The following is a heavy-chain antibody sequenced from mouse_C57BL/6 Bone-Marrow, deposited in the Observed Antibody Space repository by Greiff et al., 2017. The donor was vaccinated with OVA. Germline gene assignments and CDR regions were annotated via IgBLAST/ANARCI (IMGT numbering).Heavy chain of an antibody. D-gene: IGHD2-4*01. V-gene: IGHV5-16*01. J-gene: IGHJ2*01. CDR3: AREGLRRGYYFDY. CDR1: GFTFSDYY. CDR2: INYDGSST. Sequence: EVQLVESEGGLVQPGSSMKLSCTASGFTFSDYYMAWVRQVPEKGLEWVANINYDGSSTYYLDSLKSRFIISRDNAKNILYLQMSSLKSEDTATYYCAREGLRRGYYFDYWGQGTTLTVSS.